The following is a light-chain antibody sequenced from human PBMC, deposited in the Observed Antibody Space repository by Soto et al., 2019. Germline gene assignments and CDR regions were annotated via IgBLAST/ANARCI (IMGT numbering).Light chain of an antibody. CDR2: EGS. Sequence: QSVLTQPASVSGSPGQSITISCTGTSSDVGSYSLVSWYQQHPGKAPKLMIYEGSKRPSGVSNRFSGSKSGNTASLTISGLQAEDEADYYCCSYAGSSTSVFGTGTKLTV. CDR1: SSDVGSYSL. J-gene: IGLJ1*01. CDR3: CSYAGSSTSV. V-gene: IGLV2-23*01.